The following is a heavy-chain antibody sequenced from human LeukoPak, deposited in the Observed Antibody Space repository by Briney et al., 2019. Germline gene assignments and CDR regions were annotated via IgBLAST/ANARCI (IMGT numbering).Heavy chain of an antibody. Sequence: GGSLRLSCAASGFTFSSYAMSWARQAPGKGLEWVSAISGSGGSTYYADSVKGRFTISRDNSKNTLYLQMNSLRAEDTAVYYCAKEIAAAGTRSVEVTWGQGTLVTVSS. CDR2: ISGSGGST. D-gene: IGHD6-13*01. CDR1: GFTFSSYA. J-gene: IGHJ5*02. CDR3: AKEIAAAGTRSVEVT. V-gene: IGHV3-23*01.